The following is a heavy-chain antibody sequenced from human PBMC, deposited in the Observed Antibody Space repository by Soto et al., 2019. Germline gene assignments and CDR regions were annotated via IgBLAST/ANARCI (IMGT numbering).Heavy chain of an antibody. CDR1: GYTFTNYG. Sequence: GSVKVCCKASGYTFTNYGINLVRQAPGQGLEWMGWISVYNGKINYAQKVQGRVAMTTDVSTSTAYMEVRSLRSDDTAVYYCARDRGRGYYDSSGRLIDDFDVWGQGTMVTGS. CDR3: ARDRGRGYYDSSGRLIDDFDV. CDR2: ISVYNGKI. D-gene: IGHD3-22*01. J-gene: IGHJ3*01. V-gene: IGHV1-18*04.